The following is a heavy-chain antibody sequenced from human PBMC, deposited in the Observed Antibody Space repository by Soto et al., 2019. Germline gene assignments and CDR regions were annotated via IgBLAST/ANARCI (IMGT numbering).Heavy chain of an antibody. CDR2: INPNGGST. J-gene: IGHJ4*02. CDR3: ARAGYCSGGTCFHGNCDY. V-gene: IGHV1-46*01. D-gene: IGHD2-15*01. Sequence: QVQLVQSGAEVKRPGASVKVSCKASGYTFTTYYMHWVRQAPGQGLEWLGIINPNGGSTTYAQKCQGRVTMTRDTPTSTVYLELSSLRSEDTAVYYCARAGYCSGGTCFHGNCDYWGQGTLVTVSA. CDR1: GYTFTTYY.